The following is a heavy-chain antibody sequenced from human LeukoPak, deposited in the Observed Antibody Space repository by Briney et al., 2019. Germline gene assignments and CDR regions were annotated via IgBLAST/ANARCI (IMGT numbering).Heavy chain of an antibody. J-gene: IGHJ4*02. Sequence: ASVKVSCKTSGYTFTNYYMHWVRQAPGQGLEWMGIINPSGGSTSYAQKFQGRVTMTRDTSTSTVYMELSSLRSEDTAVYYCARDGPLRLGELSSSYFDYWGQGTLVTVSS. CDR1: GYTFTNYY. CDR2: INPSGGST. V-gene: IGHV1-46*01. D-gene: IGHD3-16*02. CDR3: ARDGPLRLGELSSSYFDY.